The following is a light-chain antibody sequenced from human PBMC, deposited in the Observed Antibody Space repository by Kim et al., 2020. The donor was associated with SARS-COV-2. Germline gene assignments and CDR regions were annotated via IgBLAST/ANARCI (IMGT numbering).Light chain of an antibody. V-gene: IGKV1-39*01. CDR1: QSISTY. CDR2: AAS. Sequence: DIQMTQSPSSLSASVGDRVTITCRASQSISTYLNWYQHKPGKAPKLLIYAASSFQSGVPSRFSGSGSGTDFTLTISSLQPEDFATYYWQQTYRSPPTFGQGTKLEI. J-gene: IGKJ2*01. CDR3: QQTYRSPPT.